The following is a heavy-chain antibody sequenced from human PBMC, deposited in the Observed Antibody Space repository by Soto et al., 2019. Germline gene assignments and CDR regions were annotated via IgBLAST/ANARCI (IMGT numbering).Heavy chain of an antibody. V-gene: IGHV5-10-1*01. J-gene: IGHJ6*02. D-gene: IGHD4-4*01. CDR3: ARSGVMATVTPTGYYYGMDV. CDR2: IDPSDSYT. CDR1: GYSFTSYW. Sequence: GESLKISCEGSGYSFTSYWISWVRQMPGKGLEWMGRIDPSDSYTNYSPSFQGHVTISADKSISTAYLQWSSLKASDTAMYYCARSGVMATVTPTGYYYGMDVWGQGTTVTVSS.